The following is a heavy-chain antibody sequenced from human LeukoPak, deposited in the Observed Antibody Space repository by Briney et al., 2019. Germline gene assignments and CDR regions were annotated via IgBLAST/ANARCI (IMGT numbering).Heavy chain of an antibody. CDR2: IIPILGIA. D-gene: IGHD4-17*01. J-gene: IGHJ6*02. V-gene: IGHV1-69*04. CDR3: ARDFFGDYDEYGMDV. CDR1: GGTFSSYA. Sequence: SVKVSCKASGGTFSSYAISWVRQAPGQGLEWMGRIIPILGIANYAQKFQGRVTITADKSMGTAYMELSSLRSEDTAVYYCARDFFGDYDEYGMDVWGQGTTVTVSS.